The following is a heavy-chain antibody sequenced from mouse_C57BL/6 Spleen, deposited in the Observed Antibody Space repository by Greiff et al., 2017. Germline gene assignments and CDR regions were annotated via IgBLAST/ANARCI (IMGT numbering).Heavy chain of an antibody. CDR2: IHPNSGST. Sequence: VKLQQPGAELVKPGASVKLSCKASGYTFTSYWMHWVKQRPGQGLEWIGMIHPNSGSTNYNEKFKSKATLTVDKSSSTAYMQLSSLTSEDSAVYYCARKDSGYDYWGQGTTLTVSS. V-gene: IGHV1-64*01. CDR1: GYTFTSYW. CDR3: ARKDSGYDY. D-gene: IGHD3-2*02. J-gene: IGHJ2*01.